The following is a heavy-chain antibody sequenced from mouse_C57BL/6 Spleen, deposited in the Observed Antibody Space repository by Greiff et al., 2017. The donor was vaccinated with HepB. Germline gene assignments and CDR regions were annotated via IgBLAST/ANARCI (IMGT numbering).Heavy chain of an antibody. D-gene: IGHD1-1*01. CDR1: GYTFTSYG. J-gene: IGHJ1*03. CDR3: ARGVVATDWYFDV. Sequence: VQLQESGAELARPGASVKLSCKASGYTFTSYGISWVKQRTGQGLEWIGEIYPRSGNTYYNEKFKGKATLTADKSSSTAYMELRSLTSEDSAVYFCARGVVATDWYFDVWGTGTTVTVSS. V-gene: IGHV1-81*01. CDR2: IYPRSGNT.